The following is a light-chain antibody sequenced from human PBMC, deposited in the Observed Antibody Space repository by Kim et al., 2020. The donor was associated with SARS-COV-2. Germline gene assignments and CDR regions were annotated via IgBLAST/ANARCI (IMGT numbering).Light chain of an antibody. Sequence: RTTPNCKSSQTVVYNSNNKNYLAWYQHKPGQAPKRLIYWASIRESGVSDRFSGSGSETDFTLTISSLQAEDVAVYYCQQYYSTPPSFGQGTKLEI. CDR2: WAS. CDR1: QTVVYNSNNKNY. J-gene: IGKJ2*03. V-gene: IGKV4-1*01. CDR3: QQYYSTPPS.